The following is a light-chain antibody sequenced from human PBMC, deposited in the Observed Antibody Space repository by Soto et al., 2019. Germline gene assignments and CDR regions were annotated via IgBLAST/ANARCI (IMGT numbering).Light chain of an antibody. CDR1: SSDVGSYNL. V-gene: IGLV2-23*02. J-gene: IGLJ1*01. CDR2: EVT. CDR3: CTYASGNTYG. Sequence: QSALTQPASVSGSPGQSITISCTGASSDVGSYNLVSWYQQHPGKAPKLMIYEVTKRPSGVSNRFSGSKSGNTASLTISGLQTEDEADYYCCTYASGNTYGFGTGTKVTVL.